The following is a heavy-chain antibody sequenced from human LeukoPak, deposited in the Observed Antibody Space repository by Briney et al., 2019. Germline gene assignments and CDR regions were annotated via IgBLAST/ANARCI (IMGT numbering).Heavy chain of an antibody. J-gene: IGHJ6*02. D-gene: IGHD3-10*01. V-gene: IGHV3-74*01. Sequence: GGSLRLSCEASGFTLSNYWMHWVRQAPGEGLVWVSRVDPDGTTTNYADSVTGRFTTTRDNAKNTLYLQMNSLRAEDTAVYYCSRVQSGRSGLMDVWGRGTTVTVSS. CDR2: VDPDGTTT. CDR3: SRVQSGRSGLMDV. CDR1: GFTLSNYW.